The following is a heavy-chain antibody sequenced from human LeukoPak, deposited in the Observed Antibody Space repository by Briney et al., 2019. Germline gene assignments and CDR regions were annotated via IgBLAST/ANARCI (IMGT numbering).Heavy chain of an antibody. V-gene: IGHV3-23*01. D-gene: IGHD5-18*01. CDR2: ISGTGGNT. CDR3: AKCRGDTAMALIDY. J-gene: IGHJ4*02. Sequence: GGSLRLSCAASGFTFSTYAMNWVRQAPGKGLEWVSGISGTGGNTYYADSVKGRFTISRDNSKSTLFLQMNSLRAEDTAVYYCAKCRGDTAMALIDYWGQGTLVTVSS. CDR1: GFTFSTYA.